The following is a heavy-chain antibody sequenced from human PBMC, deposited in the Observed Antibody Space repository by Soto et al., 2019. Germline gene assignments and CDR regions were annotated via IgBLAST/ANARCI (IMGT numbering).Heavy chain of an antibody. Sequence: ECLKICFKGSGYSFTSYWIGWVRQVPGKGLEWMGIIYPGDSDTRYSPSFQGQVTISADKSISTAYLQWSSLKASDTAMYYCARRAEGLSQLDYWGQGTLVTVSS. D-gene: IGHD3-3*01. CDR1: GYSFTSYW. V-gene: IGHV5-51*01. J-gene: IGHJ4*02. CDR3: ARRAEGLSQLDY. CDR2: IYPGDSDT.